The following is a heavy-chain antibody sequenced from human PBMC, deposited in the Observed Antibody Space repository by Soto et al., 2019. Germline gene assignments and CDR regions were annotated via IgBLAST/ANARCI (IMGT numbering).Heavy chain of an antibody. D-gene: IGHD6-13*01. CDR2: IYPDNSNT. CDR3: ARQGAAVPTVPLIWFDP. Sequence: VQLVQSGTEVKKPGESLKISCKGSGYFFAGYWIAWVRQMPGKGLEWMGIIYPDNSNTKYSRSFQGQVTISADKSSITAYLQWSSLKASDTAIYYCARQGAAVPTVPLIWFDPWGQGTLVTVSS. V-gene: IGHV5-51*01. CDR1: GYFFAGYW. J-gene: IGHJ5*02.